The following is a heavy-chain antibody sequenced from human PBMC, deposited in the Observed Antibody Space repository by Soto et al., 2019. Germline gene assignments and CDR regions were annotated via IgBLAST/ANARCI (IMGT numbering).Heavy chain of an antibody. CDR1: GGSISSSSYY. J-gene: IGHJ5*02. D-gene: IGHD3-22*01. Sequence: SETLSLTCTVSGGSISSSSYYWGWIRQPPGKGLEWIGSIYYSGSTYYNPSLKSRVTISVDTSKNQFSLKLSSVTAADTAVYYCARDLLTTDSSGYIRDNWFDPWGQGTLVTVSS. V-gene: IGHV4-39*07. CDR3: ARDLLTTDSSGYIRDNWFDP. CDR2: IYYSGST.